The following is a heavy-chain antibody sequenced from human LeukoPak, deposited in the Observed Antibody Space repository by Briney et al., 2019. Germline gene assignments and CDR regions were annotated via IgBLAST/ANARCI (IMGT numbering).Heavy chain of an antibody. J-gene: IGHJ6*03. D-gene: IGHD3-10*01. Sequence: PGGSLRLSCAASGFTFSSYGMSWVRQAPGKGLEWVSAISGSGGSTYYADSVKGRFTISRDNSKNTLYLQMNSLRAEDTAVYYCARVLLWFGSMDVWGKGTTVTISS. V-gene: IGHV3-23*01. CDR3: ARVLLWFGSMDV. CDR1: GFTFSSYG. CDR2: ISGSGGST.